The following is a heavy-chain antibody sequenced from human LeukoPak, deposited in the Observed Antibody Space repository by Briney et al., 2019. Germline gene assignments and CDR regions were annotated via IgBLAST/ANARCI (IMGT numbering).Heavy chain of an antibody. V-gene: IGHV3-30*02. J-gene: IGHJ4*02. CDR2: IRYDGSNK. CDR3: AKSLGDFGVATPFDY. Sequence: GGSLRLSCAASGFTFSSYGMHWVRQAPGKGLEWVAFIRYDGSNKYYADSVKGRFTISRDNSKNTLYLQMNSLRAEDTAVYYCAKSLGDFGVATPFDYWGQGTLVTVSS. D-gene: IGHD3-3*01. CDR1: GFTFSSYG.